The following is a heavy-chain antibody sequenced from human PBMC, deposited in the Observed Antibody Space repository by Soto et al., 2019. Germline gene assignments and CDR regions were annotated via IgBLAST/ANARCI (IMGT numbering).Heavy chain of an antibody. J-gene: IGHJ3*02. Sequence: PSETLSLTCTVSGGSLRSNSFYWSWIRQPPGKGLEWIANVYYSGSSNYIPTRKSRITITHDTSKNQLSLKLSSVTAADTAVYYCARELHDDCWSKYRPDALDIWGQVTMVTVSS. D-gene: IGHD3-3*01. V-gene: IGHV4-61*01. CDR2: VYYSGSS. CDR1: GGSLRSNSFY. CDR3: ARELHDDCWSKYRPDALDI.